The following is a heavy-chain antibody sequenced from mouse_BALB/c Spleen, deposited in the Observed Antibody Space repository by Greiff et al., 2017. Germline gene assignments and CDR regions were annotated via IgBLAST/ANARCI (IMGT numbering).Heavy chain of an antibody. CDR3: ARQPSYYFDY. CDR2: ISSGGSYT. CDR1: GFTFSSYA. Sequence: EVMLVESGGGLVKPGGSLKLSCAASGFTFSSYAMSWVRQTPEKRLEWVATISSGGSYTYYPDSVKGRFTISRDNAKNTLYLQMSSLRSEDTAMYYCARQPSYYFDYWGQGTTLTVSS. J-gene: IGHJ2*01. V-gene: IGHV5-9-3*01.